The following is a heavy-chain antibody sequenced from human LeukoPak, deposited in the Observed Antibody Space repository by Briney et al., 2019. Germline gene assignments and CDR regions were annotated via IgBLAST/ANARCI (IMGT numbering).Heavy chain of an antibody. CDR1: GGSLSYYF. CDR2: IHYSGRT. V-gene: IGHV4-59*01. Sequence: SSETLSLTCTVSGGSLSYYFWRWIRQPPGEGLEWIGYIHYSGRTSYNPSLKSRVTMSVDTSKNHFSLKLSSMTAADTAVYYCATYATPGGPNWFDPWGQGTLVTVSS. J-gene: IGHJ5*02. D-gene: IGHD2-15*01. CDR3: ATYATPGGPNWFDP.